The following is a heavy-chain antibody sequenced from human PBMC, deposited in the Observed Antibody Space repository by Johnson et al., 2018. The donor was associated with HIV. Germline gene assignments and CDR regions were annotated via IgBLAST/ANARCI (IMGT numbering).Heavy chain of an antibody. D-gene: IGHD3-22*01. Sequence: VQLVESGGGLVQPGRSLTLSCAASGFTFDDYAMHWVRQAPGKGLEWVSGISWNSGTIGYADSVKGRFTISRDNAKNSLYLQMNSLRTEDTAFYYCAKVDNYYGCAFDIWGQGTMVTVSS. J-gene: IGHJ3*02. V-gene: IGHV3-9*01. CDR1: GFTFDDYA. CDR3: AKVDNYYGCAFDI. CDR2: ISWNSGTI.